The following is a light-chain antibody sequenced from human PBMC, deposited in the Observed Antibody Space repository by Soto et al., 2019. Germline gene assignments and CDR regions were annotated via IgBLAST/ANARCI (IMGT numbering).Light chain of an antibody. Sequence: QSALTQPASVSASPGQSITISCTGTSSDVGAYNYVSWYQQHPGKAPKLMIYEVSNRPSGVSNHFSGSKSGSTASLTISGLQDEDEADYYCSSDTSSSTIPYVFGTGTKLTV. CDR1: SSDVGAYNY. J-gene: IGLJ1*01. CDR2: EVS. CDR3: SSDTSSSTIPYV. V-gene: IGLV2-14*01.